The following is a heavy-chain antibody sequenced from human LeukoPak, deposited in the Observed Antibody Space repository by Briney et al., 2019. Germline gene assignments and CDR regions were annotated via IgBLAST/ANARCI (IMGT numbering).Heavy chain of an antibody. Sequence: PGGSLRLSCAASGFTLSSFRMSWVRQAPGKGLEWVSRIIESGGTNYADFVKGRFTISRDNSKNTLYLQMNSLRAEDTAVYYCARSSRGSGSYDYFDYWGQGTLVTVSS. CDR2: IIESGGT. CDR1: GFTLSSFR. CDR3: ARSSRGSGSYDYFDY. D-gene: IGHD3-10*01. J-gene: IGHJ4*02. V-gene: IGHV3-23*01.